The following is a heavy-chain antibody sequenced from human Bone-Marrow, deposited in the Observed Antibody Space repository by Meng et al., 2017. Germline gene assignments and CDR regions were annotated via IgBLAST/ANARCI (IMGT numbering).Heavy chain of an antibody. J-gene: IGHJ4*02. V-gene: IGHV3-48*03. D-gene: IGHD3-10*01. CDR3: AMQRGGYYYGSGSAYYFNY. CDR2: ISSSGSTI. CDR1: GSTFSSYE. Sequence: GESLKISCAASGSTFSSYERNWVRQAPGKGLEWVSYISSSGSTIYYADSVKGRFTISRDNAKNSLYLQMNSLRAEDTAVYYCAMQRGGYYYGSGSAYYFNYWGQGTLVTVSS.